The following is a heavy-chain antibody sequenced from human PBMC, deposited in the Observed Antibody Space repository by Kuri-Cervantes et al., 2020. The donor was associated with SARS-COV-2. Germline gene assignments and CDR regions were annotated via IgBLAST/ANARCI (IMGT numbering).Heavy chain of an antibody. D-gene: IGHD5-12*01. J-gene: IGHJ4*02. V-gene: IGHV4-30-4*01. CDR2: IYYSGTN. CDR1: GDSISSGDYY. Sequence: SESLSLTCTVSGDSISSGDYYWSWIRQPPGKGLEWIGFIYYSGTNSYNPSLKSRVTMSVDTSKNQFSLKLSSVTAADTAVYYCARDRISGYLSFLDYWGRGTLVTVSS. CDR3: ARDRISGYLSFLDY.